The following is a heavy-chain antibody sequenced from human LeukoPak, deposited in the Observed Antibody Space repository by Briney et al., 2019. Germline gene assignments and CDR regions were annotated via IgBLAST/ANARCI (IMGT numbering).Heavy chain of an antibody. D-gene: IGHD3-10*01. CDR2: INHSGST. Sequence: SETLSLTCAVYGGSFSGYYWSWIRQPPGKGLEWIGEINHSGSTNYNPSLKSRVTISVDTSKNQFSLKLSSVTAADTAVYYCARGVRLLWFGEPNNWFDPWGQGTLVTVSS. CDR1: GGSFSGYY. J-gene: IGHJ5*02. V-gene: IGHV4-34*01. CDR3: ARGVRLLWFGEPNNWFDP.